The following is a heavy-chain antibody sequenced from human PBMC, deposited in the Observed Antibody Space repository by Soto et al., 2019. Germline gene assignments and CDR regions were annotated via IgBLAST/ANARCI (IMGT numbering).Heavy chain of an antibody. CDR3: ARAVAVPADFDY. CDR2: INAGNGNT. CDR1: GYTFTGYA. V-gene: IGHV1-3*05. Sequence: QVQLVQSGAEEKKPGASVKVSCKASGYTFTGYAMHWVRQAPGQRLEWMGWINAGNGNTKYSQKFQGRVTITRDTSASTAYMERGSLRSEDTAVYYWARAVAVPADFDYWGQGTLVTVSS. D-gene: IGHD6-19*01. J-gene: IGHJ4*02.